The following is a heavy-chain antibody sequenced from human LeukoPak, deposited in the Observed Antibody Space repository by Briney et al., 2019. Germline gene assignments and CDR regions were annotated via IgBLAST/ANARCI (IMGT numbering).Heavy chain of an antibody. D-gene: IGHD6-13*01. CDR1: GYTFTSYG. Sequence: SVKVSCKASGYTFTSYGISWVRQAPGQGLEWMGWISAYNGNTNYAQKLQGRVTMTTDTSTSTAYMELRSLRPDDTAVYYCARRIRGSSWYVGSFYFDYWGQGTLVTVSS. CDR3: ARRIRGSSWYVGSFYFDY. CDR2: ISAYNGNT. J-gene: IGHJ4*02. V-gene: IGHV1-18*01.